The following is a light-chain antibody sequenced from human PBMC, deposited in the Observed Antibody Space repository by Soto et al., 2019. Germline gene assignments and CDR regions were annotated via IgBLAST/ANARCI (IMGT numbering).Light chain of an antibody. CDR2: KAS. CDR1: QSISNR. J-gene: IGKJ1*01. V-gene: IGKV1-5*03. Sequence: DIQMTQFPSTLSASVGDRVTITCRASQSISNRLAWFQQKSGEAPNLLIHKASSLESGVPSRFSGSGSGTEFTLTISSLQPDDGATYYCQQYNTYSWTFGQGTKVEIK. CDR3: QQYNTYSWT.